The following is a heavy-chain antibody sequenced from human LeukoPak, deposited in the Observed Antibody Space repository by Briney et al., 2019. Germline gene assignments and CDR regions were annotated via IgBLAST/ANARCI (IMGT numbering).Heavy chain of an antibody. V-gene: IGHV4-39*07. CDR3: ARVLYYYYYMDV. Sequence: SETLSLTCIVSGGSISSSSYYWGWIRQPPGKGLEWIGSIYYSGSTYYNPSLKSRVTISVDTSKNQFSLKLSSVTAADTAVYYCARVLYYYYYMDVWGKGTTVTVS. J-gene: IGHJ6*03. CDR2: IYYSGST. CDR1: GGSISSSSYY.